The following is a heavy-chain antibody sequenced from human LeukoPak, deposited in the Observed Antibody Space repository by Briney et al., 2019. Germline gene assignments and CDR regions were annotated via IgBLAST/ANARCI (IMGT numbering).Heavy chain of an antibody. CDR3: AGGDRIAAAGKGVDY. D-gene: IGHD6-13*01. Sequence: GGSLRLSCAASGFTFTTYWMHWVRQAPGKGLVWVSHINSDGSITSYADSVKGRFTISRDNAKNTLYLQMNSLRAEDTAVYYCAGGDRIAAAGKGVDYWGQGTLVTVSS. V-gene: IGHV3-74*01. CDR1: GFTFTTYW. J-gene: IGHJ4*02. CDR2: INSDGSIT.